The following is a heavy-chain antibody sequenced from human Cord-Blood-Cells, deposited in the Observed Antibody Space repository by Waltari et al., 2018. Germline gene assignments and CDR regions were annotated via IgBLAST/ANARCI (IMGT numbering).Heavy chain of an antibody. CDR1: GGSISSSNW. Sequence: QVQLQESGPGLVKPSGTLSLTCAVSGGSISSSNWWSWVRQPPGKGLEWIGEIYHGGSTNSNPSLKSRVTISVDKSKNQFSLKLSSVTAADTAVYYCARDLGSSGSGSYYNYWGQGTLVTVSS. CDR2: IYHGGST. V-gene: IGHV4-4*02. J-gene: IGHJ4*02. CDR3: ARDLGSSGSGSYYNY. D-gene: IGHD3-10*01.